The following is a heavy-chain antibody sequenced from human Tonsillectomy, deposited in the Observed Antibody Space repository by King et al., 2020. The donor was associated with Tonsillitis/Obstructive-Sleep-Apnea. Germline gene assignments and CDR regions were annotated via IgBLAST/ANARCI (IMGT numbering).Heavy chain of an antibody. J-gene: IGHJ4*02. Sequence: VQLQESGPGLVKPSETLSLTCTVSGGSVSSGFYFWNWIRQPPGKGLEWIGYISYSGKTNYSPSLKSRVTISPDTSENQVTLHLSSVTAADAAVYYCVRGLGAYWGPGTLVTVSS. CDR3: VRGLGAY. CDR2: ISYSGKT. CDR1: GGSVSSGFYF. V-gene: IGHV4-61*01. D-gene: IGHD3-16*01.